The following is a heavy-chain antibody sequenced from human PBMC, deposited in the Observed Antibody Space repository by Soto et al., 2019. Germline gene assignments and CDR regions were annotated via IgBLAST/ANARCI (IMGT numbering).Heavy chain of an antibody. CDR2: IYYSGST. CDR1: GVSISSGDYY. D-gene: IGHD2-2*01. V-gene: IGHV4-30-4*01. Sequence: PSETLSLTCTVSGVSISSGDYYLSWISQPPGKGLEWIGYIYYSGSTYYNPSLKSRVTISVDTSKNQFSLKLSSVTAADTAVYYCASTSISTSCYDYWGQGTLVT. J-gene: IGHJ4*02. CDR3: ASTSISTSCYDY.